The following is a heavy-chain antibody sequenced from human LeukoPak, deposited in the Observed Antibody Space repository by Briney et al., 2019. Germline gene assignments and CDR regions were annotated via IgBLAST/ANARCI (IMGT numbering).Heavy chain of an antibody. V-gene: IGHV3-23*01. D-gene: IGHD3-22*01. Sequence: HPGRSLRLSCAASGFTFSSYAMSWVRQAPGKGLEWVSAISGSGGSTYYADSVKGRFTISRDNSKNTLYLQMNSLRAEDTAVYYCAKGYDSSGYYSPFDYWGQGTLVTVSS. CDR3: AKGYDSSGYYSPFDY. J-gene: IGHJ4*02. CDR1: GFTFSSYA. CDR2: ISGSGGST.